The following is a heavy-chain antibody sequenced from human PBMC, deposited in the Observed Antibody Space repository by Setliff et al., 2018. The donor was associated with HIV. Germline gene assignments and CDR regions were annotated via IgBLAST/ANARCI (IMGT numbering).Heavy chain of an antibody. J-gene: IGHJ6*03. CDR3: AKSFNSGPTNWNIDV. D-gene: IGHD1-20*01. V-gene: IGHV3-74*01. CDR1: GFTFSGYW. Sequence: GGSLRLSCAASGFTFSGYWMHWVRQAPGKGLVWVSRINSDGSSTTYADPVRGRFTISRDNSKNTLYLQMNSLRSEDTAVYFCAKSFNSGPTNWNIDVWGTGTTVTVSS. CDR2: INSDGSST.